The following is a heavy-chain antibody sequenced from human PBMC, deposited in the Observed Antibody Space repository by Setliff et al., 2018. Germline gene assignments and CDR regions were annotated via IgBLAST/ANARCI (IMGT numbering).Heavy chain of an antibody. Sequence: PSETLSLTCTASGGSISSGYYWGWIRQPPGKGLEWIGSIYHSGSTYYNPSLKSRVTISVDTSKNQFSLKLSSVTAADTAVYYCARSTYGGAAAAYYFDYWGQGTLVTVSS. CDR1: GGSISSGYY. V-gene: IGHV4-38-2*02. J-gene: IGHJ4*02. CDR3: ARSTYGGAAAAYYFDY. CDR2: IYHSGST. D-gene: IGHD6-13*01.